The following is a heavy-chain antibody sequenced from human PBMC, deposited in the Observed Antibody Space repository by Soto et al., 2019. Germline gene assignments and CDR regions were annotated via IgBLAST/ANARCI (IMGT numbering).Heavy chain of an antibody. CDR2: INHSVST. J-gene: IGHJ6*02. D-gene: IGHD2-21*02. CDR1: GGSFSAYY. V-gene: IGHV4-34*01. CDR3: ARVRTVTATFYYYYGMDV. Sequence: QVQLQQWGAGLLKPSETLSLTCAVYGGSFSAYYWSWIRQPPGKGLEWIGEINHSVSTNYNPSLKSRVSISVDTSKNQFSLKLISGTAADTAVYYCARVRTVTATFYYYYGMDVWGQGTTVTVSS.